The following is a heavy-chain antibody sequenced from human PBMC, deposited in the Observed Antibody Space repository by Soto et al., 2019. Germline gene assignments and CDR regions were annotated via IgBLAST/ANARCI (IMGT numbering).Heavy chain of an antibody. D-gene: IGHD6-19*01. V-gene: IGHV3-9*01. CDR3: AKDISSGWLVYYYYYGMDV. Sequence: PGGSLRLSCAASGITFDDYAMHWVRQAPGKGLEWVSGISWNSGSIGYADSVKGRFTISRDNAKNSLYLQMNSLRAEDTALYYCAKDISSGWLVYYYYYGMDVWGQGTTVTVSS. CDR2: ISWNSGSI. CDR1: GITFDDYA. J-gene: IGHJ6*02.